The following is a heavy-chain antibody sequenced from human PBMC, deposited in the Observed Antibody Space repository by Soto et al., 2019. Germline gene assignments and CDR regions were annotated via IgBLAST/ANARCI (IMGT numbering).Heavy chain of an antibody. D-gene: IGHD2-15*01. Sequence: PSETLSLTCAVYGGSFSGYYWSWIRQPPGKGLEWIGEINHSGSTNYNPSLKSRVTISVDTSKNQFSLKLSSVTAADTAVYYCARGPSLVGYCSGGSCYRGFDYWGQGTLVTVSS. CDR3: ARGPSLVGYCSGGSCYRGFDY. CDR2: INHSGST. CDR1: GGSFSGYY. J-gene: IGHJ4*02. V-gene: IGHV4-34*01.